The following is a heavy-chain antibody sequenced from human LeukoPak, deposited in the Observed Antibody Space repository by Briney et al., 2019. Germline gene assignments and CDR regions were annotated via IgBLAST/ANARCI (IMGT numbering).Heavy chain of an antibody. V-gene: IGHV3-30*07. CDR2: ISYDGSNK. CDR1: GFSFSSYP. CDR3: TQGARADTYWYFDL. D-gene: IGHD3-16*01. Sequence: GGSLRLSCVASGFSFSSYPMHWVRQAPGKGLEWLAIISYDGSNKYYADSLKGRFTISRDNSKNTLYVQMNSLRVEDTAVYYCTQGARADTYWYFDLWGRGTLVTVAS. J-gene: IGHJ2*01.